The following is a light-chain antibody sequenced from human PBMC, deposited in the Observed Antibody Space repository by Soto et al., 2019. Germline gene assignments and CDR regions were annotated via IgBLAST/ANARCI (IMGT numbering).Light chain of an antibody. J-gene: IGLJ2*01. CDR1: TGAVTSGHY. CDR2: HTS. V-gene: IGLV7-46*01. CDR3: LLFYSGPGV. Sequence: QAVVTQEPSLTVSPGETVTLTCGSSTGAVTSGHYSYWFQQKPGQAPRTLIYHTSNKHSWTPARFSGSLFGGKAALTLSGAQPEDEAEYYCLLFYSGPGVFGGVTKLTVL.